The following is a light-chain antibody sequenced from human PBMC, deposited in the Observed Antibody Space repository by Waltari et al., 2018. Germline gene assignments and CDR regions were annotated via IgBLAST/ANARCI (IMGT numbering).Light chain of an antibody. J-gene: IGLJ2*01. CDR3: QSYDYSLRAAV. CDR2: VKN. V-gene: IGLV1-40*01. Sequence: QSVLTQPPSVSGAPGQRVPISCTGNSPNIGAVYDVHWYQQVPGTAPKPPMYVKNNRASGVPARFSGSKSGTSASLAITGLQAEDEADYYCQSYDYSLRAAVFGGGTKLTVL. CDR1: SPNIGAVYD.